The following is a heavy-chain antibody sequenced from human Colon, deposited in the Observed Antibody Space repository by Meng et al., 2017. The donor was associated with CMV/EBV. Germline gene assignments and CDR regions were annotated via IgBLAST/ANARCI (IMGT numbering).Heavy chain of an antibody. D-gene: IGHD3-9*01. J-gene: IGHJ4*02. Sequence: MSWIRKAPGKGLEWLSYISNSGYTVYYADSVKGRFTIYRDNAKSTLYLEMNHLRADDTAVYYCARTNYFDTTGYYSDDYWGQGTLVTVSS. V-gene: IGHV3-11*01. CDR3: ARTNYFDTTGYYSDDY. CDR2: ISNSGYTV.